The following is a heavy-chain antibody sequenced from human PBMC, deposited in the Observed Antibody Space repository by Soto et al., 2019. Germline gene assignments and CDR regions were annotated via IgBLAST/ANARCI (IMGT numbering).Heavy chain of an antibody. V-gene: IGHV3-23*01. CDR3: AGRYCTNGVCYTNYYYYIDV. CDR2: ITTSGGNT. J-gene: IGHJ6*03. Sequence: EVQLLESGGGLVQPGGSLRLSCAASGFTFSTYAMSWVRQAPGKGLEWVSTITTSGGNTYYADSVQGRFTISRDNSQRTLYLQMDGLRAENTAVYYCAGRYCTNGVCYTNYYYYIDVWGKGTTVTVSS. D-gene: IGHD2-8*01. CDR1: GFTFSTYA.